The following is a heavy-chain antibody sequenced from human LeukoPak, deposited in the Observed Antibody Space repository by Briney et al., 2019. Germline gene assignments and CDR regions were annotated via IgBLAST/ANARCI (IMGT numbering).Heavy chain of an antibody. Sequence: TGGSLRLSCAASGFTFSDYYMSFIRQAPGKGLERVSYISSSGSTIYYADSVKGRFTISRDNAKNSLYLQMNSLRAEDTAVYYCARDGDIVVPAAMNYLDYWGQGTLVTVSS. CDR2: ISSSGSTI. D-gene: IGHD2-2*01. J-gene: IGHJ4*02. V-gene: IGHV3-11*04. CDR3: ARDGDIVVPAAMNYLDY. CDR1: GFTFSDYY.